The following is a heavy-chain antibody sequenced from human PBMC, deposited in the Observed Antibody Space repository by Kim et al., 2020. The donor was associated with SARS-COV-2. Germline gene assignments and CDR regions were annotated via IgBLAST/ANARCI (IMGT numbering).Heavy chain of an antibody. D-gene: IGHD3-16*01. CDR3: ARGGQGGWGYGMDV. V-gene: IGHV4-31*02. Sequence: PSLKGRVTISVDTSKNQFSLRLGSVAAADPAVYYCARGGQGGWGYGMDVWGQGTTVTVSS. J-gene: IGHJ6*02.